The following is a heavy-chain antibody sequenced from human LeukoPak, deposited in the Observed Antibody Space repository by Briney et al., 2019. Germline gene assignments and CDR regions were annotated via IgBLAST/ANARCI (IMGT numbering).Heavy chain of an antibody. CDR3: ARDHSQYYYGSGSSYDY. CDR2: IKQDGSEK. D-gene: IGHD3-10*01. CDR1: GFTFISYW. Sequence: GGSLRLSCAASGFTFISYWMSWVRQAPGKGLEWVANIKQDGSEKYYVDSVKGRFTISRDNAKNSLYLQMNSLRAEDTAVYYCARDHSQYYYGSGSSYDYWGQGTLVTVSS. J-gene: IGHJ4*02. V-gene: IGHV3-7*01.